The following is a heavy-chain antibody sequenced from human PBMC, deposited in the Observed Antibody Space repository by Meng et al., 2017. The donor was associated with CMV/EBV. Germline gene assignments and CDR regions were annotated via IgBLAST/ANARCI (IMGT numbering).Heavy chain of an antibody. J-gene: IGHJ5*02. Sequence: VPLQQGGAGLLKPSETLSRTCAVYGGSFSGYYWSWIRQPPGKGLEWIGEINHSGSTNYNPSLKSRVTISVDTSKNQFSLKLSSVTAADTAVYYCARGGNWFDPWGQGTLVTVSS. CDR1: GGSFSGYY. CDR3: ARGGNWFDP. V-gene: IGHV4-34*01. CDR2: INHSGST.